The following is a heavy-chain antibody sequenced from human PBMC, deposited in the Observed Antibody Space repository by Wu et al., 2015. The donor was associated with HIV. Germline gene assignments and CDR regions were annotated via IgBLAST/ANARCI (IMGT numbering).Heavy chain of an antibody. CDR3: ARGVSRRTRYYYDSSGPYYYYYYMDS. J-gene: IGHJ6*03. D-gene: IGHD3-22*01. V-gene: IGHV1-8*03. Sequence: QVQLLQSGTEVKKPGASMKVSCKTSGYTFIGDYIHWVRLAPGQGLEWMGWINPNNGNTGYAQKFQGRVTITRNTSISTAYMELSSLRSEDTAVYYCARGVSRRTRYYYDSSGPYYYYYYMDSWGKGTTVTVSS. CDR2: INPNNGNT. CDR1: GYTFIGDY.